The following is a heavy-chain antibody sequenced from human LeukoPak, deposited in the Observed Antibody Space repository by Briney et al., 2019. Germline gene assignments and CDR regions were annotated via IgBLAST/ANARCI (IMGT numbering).Heavy chain of an antibody. D-gene: IGHD3-22*01. CDR1: GGSISSSSYY. V-gene: IGHV4-39*01. CDR3: ASIQATYYYDSSGYYEGPVDY. J-gene: IGHJ4*02. Sequence: PSETLSLTCTVSGGSISSSSYYWGWIRQPPGKGLEWIGSIYYSGSTYYNPSLKSRVTISVDTSKNQFSLKLSSVTAADTAVYYCASIQATYYYDSSGYYEGPVDYWGQGTLVTVSS. CDR2: IYYSGST.